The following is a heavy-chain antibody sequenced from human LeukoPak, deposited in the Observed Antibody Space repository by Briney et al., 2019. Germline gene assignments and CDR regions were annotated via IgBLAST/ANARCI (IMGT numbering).Heavy chain of an antibody. D-gene: IGHD5-18*01. V-gene: IGHV3-33*01. CDR1: GFTFSTFG. J-gene: IGHJ5*02. CDR2: IQSDGSKQ. CDR3: ARDVDTSSHSSQLDP. Sequence: PGGSLELSCATAGFTFSTFGIHWVRQTPGKGLEWAAAIQSDGSKQYYGDSVKGRFTISRDSSKNTVYLQMNSLRDEDTAVYYCARDVDTSSHSSQLDPWGQGTLVTVSS.